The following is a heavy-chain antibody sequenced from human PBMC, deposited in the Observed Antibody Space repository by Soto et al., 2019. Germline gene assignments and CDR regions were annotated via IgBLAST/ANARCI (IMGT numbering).Heavy chain of an antibody. Sequence: QVQLQQWGAGLLKPSETLSLTCAVYGGSFSGYYWSWIRQPPGKGLEWIGEINHSGSTNYNPSLKSRVTISVDTSKNQFSLKLSSVTAADTAVYYCARGRKYSSSGRGYYYYYYMDVWGKGTTVTVSS. CDR1: GGSFSGYY. CDR2: INHSGST. J-gene: IGHJ6*03. V-gene: IGHV4-34*01. CDR3: ARGRKYSSSGRGYYYYYYMDV. D-gene: IGHD6-6*01.